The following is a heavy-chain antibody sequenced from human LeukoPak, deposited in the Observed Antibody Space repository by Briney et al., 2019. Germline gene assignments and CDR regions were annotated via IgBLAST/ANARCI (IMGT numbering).Heavy chain of an antibody. CDR3: ARVTTSGSYKFDY. Sequence: GGSLRLSCAASGFTVSSNYFSWVRQAPGKGLEWVSLIYTSGSTYYADSVKGRFTISRDNSKNTLYLQMNSLRAEDTAVYYRARVTTSGSYKFDYWGQGTLVTVSS. D-gene: IGHD3-10*01. CDR2: IYTSGST. J-gene: IGHJ4*02. CDR1: GFTVSSNY. V-gene: IGHV3-53*01.